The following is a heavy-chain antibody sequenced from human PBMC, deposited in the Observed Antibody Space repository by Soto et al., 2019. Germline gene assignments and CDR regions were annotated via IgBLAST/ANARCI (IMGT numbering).Heavy chain of an antibody. CDR1: GFTFSSYA. D-gene: IGHD2-2*01. J-gene: IGHJ5*02. CDR3: AKDQGRWVVPAAIQFDP. V-gene: IGHV3-23*01. Sequence: PGGSLRLSCAASGFTFSSYAMSWVRQAPGKGLEWVSAISGSGGSTYYADSVKGRFTISRDNSKNTLYLQMNSLRAEDTAVYYCAKDQGRWVVPAAIQFDPWGQGTLVTVS. CDR2: ISGSGGST.